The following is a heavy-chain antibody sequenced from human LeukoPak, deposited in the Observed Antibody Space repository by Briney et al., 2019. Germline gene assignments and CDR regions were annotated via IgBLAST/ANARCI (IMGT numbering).Heavy chain of an antibody. CDR1: GFIFTDYY. V-gene: IGHV3-11*01. D-gene: IGHD3-10*01. CDR2: ISPSGTVI. CDR3: ARDYNC. Sequence: GGSLRLSCSASGFIFTDYYMSWIRQAPGEGLEWVSYISPSGTVIYNGDSVKGRFTISRDNAKKSLYLQMNSLRAEDTAVYYCARDYNCWGQGILVTVSS. J-gene: IGHJ4*02.